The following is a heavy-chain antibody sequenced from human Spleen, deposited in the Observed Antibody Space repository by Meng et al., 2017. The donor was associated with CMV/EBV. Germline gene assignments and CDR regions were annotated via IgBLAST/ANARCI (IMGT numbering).Heavy chain of an antibody. D-gene: IGHD2-2*01. CDR2: ISAYNGNT. Sequence: ASVKVSCKASGYTFTSYGICWVRQAPGQGLEWMRWISAYNGNTNYAQKLQGRVTMTTDTSTSTAYMELRSLRSDDTAVYHCARERRGYCSSTSCYPYYGIDVWGQGTTVTVSS. CDR3: ARERRGYCSSTSCYPYYGIDV. J-gene: IGHJ6*02. CDR1: GYTFTSYG. V-gene: IGHV1-18*01.